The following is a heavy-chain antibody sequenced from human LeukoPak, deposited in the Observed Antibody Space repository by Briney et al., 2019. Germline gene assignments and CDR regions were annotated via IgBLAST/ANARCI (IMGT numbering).Heavy chain of an antibody. Sequence: SETLSLTCTVSGGSICSGGYYWSWIRQHPGKGLEWIGYIYYSGSTYYNPSLKSRVTISVDTSKNQFSLKLSSVTAADTAVYYCARDRGPGLYGMDVWGQGTTVTVSS. CDR1: GGSICSGGYY. J-gene: IGHJ6*02. V-gene: IGHV4-31*03. CDR3: ARDRGPGLYGMDV. CDR2: IYYSGST. D-gene: IGHD3-10*01.